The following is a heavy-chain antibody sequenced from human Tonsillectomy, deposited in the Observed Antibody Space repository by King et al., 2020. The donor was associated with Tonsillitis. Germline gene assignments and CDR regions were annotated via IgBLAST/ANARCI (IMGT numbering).Heavy chain of an antibody. J-gene: IGHJ4*02. CDR1: GFTFSSLW. V-gene: IGHV3-74*01. Sequence: VQLVESGGGLVQPGGSLRLFCAPSGFTFSSLWMHWCRHAPGKGLVWVTRINSDGSTTNYADSVTGRFTISRDNAKNTLYLQMNSLRADDTAGYYCARDYCSSTSCFLDFWGQGTLVTVSS. CDR2: INSDGSTT. D-gene: IGHD2-2*01. CDR3: ARDYCSSTSCFLDF.